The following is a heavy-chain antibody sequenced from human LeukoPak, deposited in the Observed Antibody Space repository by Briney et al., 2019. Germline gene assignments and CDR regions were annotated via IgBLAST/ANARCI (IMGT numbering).Heavy chain of an antibody. V-gene: IGHV4-59*08. D-gene: IGHD5-18*01. CDR1: GGSISSYY. CDR2: IYYSRST. J-gene: IGHJ6*02. Sequence: SETLSLTCTVSGGSISSYYWSWIRQPPGKGLGWIGYIYYSRSTNYNPSLKSRVTISVDTSKNQFSLKLSSVTAADTAVYYCARHMVNYYYYGMDVWGQGATVTVSS. CDR3: ARHMVNYYYYGMDV.